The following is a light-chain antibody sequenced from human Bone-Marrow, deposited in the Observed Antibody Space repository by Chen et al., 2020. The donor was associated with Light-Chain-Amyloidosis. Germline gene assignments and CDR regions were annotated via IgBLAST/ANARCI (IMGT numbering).Light chain of an antibody. CDR3: QKYDDRPPYA. CDR1: QAISNY. J-gene: IGKJ2*01. Sequence: DIQMTQSPSSLSASVGDRVTITCQASQAISNYLNWYQQNPGKAPKLLIHYAYNLGTGVPSRFSGGGSGTDFTLAISSLQREDCATDYCQKYDDRPPYAFGPGTKLEMK. V-gene: IGKV1-33*01. CDR2: YAY.